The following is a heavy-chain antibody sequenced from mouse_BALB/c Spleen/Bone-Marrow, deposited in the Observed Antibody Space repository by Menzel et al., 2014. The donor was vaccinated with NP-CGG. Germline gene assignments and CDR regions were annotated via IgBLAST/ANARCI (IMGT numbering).Heavy chain of an antibody. CDR1: GYTFTSFT. Sequence: QVTLKECAPELARPGASVKMSCKASGYTFTSFTIQWIKQRPGQGLEWIGYINPTRGYIDYNQKFKDRTTLTADKSSSTTYMQLTSLTSEDSAVYYCAREATYYAYFDYWGQGTALAVSS. J-gene: IGHJ2*01. CDR2: INPTRGYI. V-gene: IGHV1-4*02. CDR3: AREATYYAYFDY. D-gene: IGHD1-1*01.